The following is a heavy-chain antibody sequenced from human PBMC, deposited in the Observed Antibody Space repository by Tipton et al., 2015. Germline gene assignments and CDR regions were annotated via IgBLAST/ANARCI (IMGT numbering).Heavy chain of an antibody. Sequence: TLSLTCTVSGGSISNYYWSWIRQPAGKGLEWIGRIYTSGRTKDTPSLKSRVTMSLDTSKNQFSLRLTSVTAADTAVYYCARMGILGNWFDPWGQGTLVTVSS. J-gene: IGHJ5*02. D-gene: IGHD6-13*01. CDR3: ARMGILGNWFDP. V-gene: IGHV4-4*07. CDR2: IYTSGRT. CDR1: GGSISNYY.